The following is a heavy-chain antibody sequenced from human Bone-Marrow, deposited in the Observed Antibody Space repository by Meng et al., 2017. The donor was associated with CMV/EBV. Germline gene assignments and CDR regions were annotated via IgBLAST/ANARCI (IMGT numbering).Heavy chain of an antibody. CDR2: IYYNGNT. D-gene: IGHD2-2*01. Sequence: SETLSLTCSVSGGSVSTGSYYWNWIRQPPGQGLEWIGYIYYNGNTNYNPSLKSRVTISLDTSKNQFSLQLTSVTAADSAIYYCARGRYCSSTSCVNTVLYYYYGMDVWGQGTTVTVSS. J-gene: IGHJ6*02. CDR1: GGSVSTGSYY. V-gene: IGHV4-61*01. CDR3: ARGRYCSSTSCVNTVLYYYYGMDV.